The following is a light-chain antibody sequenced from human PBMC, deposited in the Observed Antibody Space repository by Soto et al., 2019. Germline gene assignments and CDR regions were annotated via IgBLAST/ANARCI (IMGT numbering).Light chain of an antibody. CDR2: VAS. Sequence: IQLTQSPSSLSASVGDRVTITCRASRDITNFLAWYRQKPGKAPKLLIYVASTLQSGVPSRFSGSGSGTDFTLTISSLQPEDFATYFCQQVESYPSTFGGGTKVDIK. J-gene: IGKJ4*01. V-gene: IGKV1-9*01. CDR1: RDITNF. CDR3: QQVESYPST.